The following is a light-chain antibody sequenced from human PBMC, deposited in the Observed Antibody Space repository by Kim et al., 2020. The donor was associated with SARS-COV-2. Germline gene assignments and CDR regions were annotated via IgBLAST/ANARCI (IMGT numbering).Light chain of an antibody. CDR3: QQYGSSPIT. J-gene: IGKJ1*01. CDR1: QSVNSNY. CDR2: AAS. V-gene: IGKV3-20*01. Sequence: EIVLTKSPGTLSLSPGERATLSCRASQSVNSNYLAWYQQKPGQAPRLLIYAASSRATGIPDRFSGSGSGTDFTLTISRLEAEDLAVYYCQQYGSSPITFGQGTKVEIK.